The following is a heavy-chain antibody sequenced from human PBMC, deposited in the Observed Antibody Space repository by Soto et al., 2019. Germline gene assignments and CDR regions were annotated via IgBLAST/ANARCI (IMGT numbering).Heavy chain of an antibody. D-gene: IGHD6-6*01. CDR1: GASVSSGSHY. J-gene: IGHJ4*02. CDR2: IYYSGST. V-gene: IGHV4-61*01. Sequence: SETLSLTCSVSGASVSSGSHYWSWIRQSPGKGLEWIGFIYYSGSTNYNPSLKSRVTISVDTSKNQFSLKVSSVTAADTAVYFCARDPLGYSSSHFFDHWGQGTLVTVS. CDR3: ARDPLGYSSSHFFDH.